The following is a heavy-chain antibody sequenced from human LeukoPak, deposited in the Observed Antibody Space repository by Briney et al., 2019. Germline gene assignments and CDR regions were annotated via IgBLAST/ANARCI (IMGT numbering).Heavy chain of an antibody. CDR1: GYTFTSYD. D-gene: IGHD4-17*01. J-gene: IGHJ4*02. V-gene: IGHV1-8*01. CDR3: AREFDYGGFDY. Sequence: GSVNVPCKASGYTFTSYDINWVRQATGQGLEWMGWMNPNSGNTGYAQKFQGRVTMTRNTSISTAYMELSSLRSEDTAVYYCAREFDYGGFDYWGQGALVTVSS. CDR2: MNPNSGNT.